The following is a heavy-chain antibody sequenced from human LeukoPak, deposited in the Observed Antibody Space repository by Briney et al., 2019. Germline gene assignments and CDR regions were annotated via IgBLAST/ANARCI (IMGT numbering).Heavy chain of an antibody. CDR3: TRDPDSDDAFDI. Sequence: ASVKVSCKASGYSFTSYGISWVRQAPGQGLEWMGWISTYNGNTNYTQNLQDRVTMTTEKSTTTAYMELRNLGSDDTAVYYCTRDPDSDDAFDIWGQGTMVTVSS. CDR2: ISTYNGNT. D-gene: IGHD1-14*01. J-gene: IGHJ3*02. V-gene: IGHV1-18*01. CDR1: GYSFTSYG.